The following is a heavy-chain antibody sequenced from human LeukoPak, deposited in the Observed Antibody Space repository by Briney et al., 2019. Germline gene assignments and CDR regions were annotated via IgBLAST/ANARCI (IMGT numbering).Heavy chain of an antibody. J-gene: IGHJ4*02. CDR1: GFTFNDYT. V-gene: IGHV3-30*02. CDR2: IWYDGSNK. CDR3: AKDLGYSGSYIDC. Sequence: GGSLRLSCAASGFTFNDYTMTWVRQAPGKGLEWVAVIWYDGSNKYYADSVKGRFTISRDNSKNTLYLQMNSLRTEDTAVYYCAKDLGYSGSYIDCWGQGTLVTVSS. D-gene: IGHD1-26*01.